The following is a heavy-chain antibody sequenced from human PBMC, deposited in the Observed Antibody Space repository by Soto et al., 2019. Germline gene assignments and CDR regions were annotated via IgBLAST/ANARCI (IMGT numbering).Heavy chain of an antibody. D-gene: IGHD2-15*01. CDR2: ISGSGGRT. J-gene: IGHJ3*02. CDR3: ASTTIVVVVAANGAFDI. Sequence: SLRLSCAASGFPFSSYAMTWVRQTPGQGLQWVSSISGSGGRTYYADSVKGRFTISRDNSKNTLYLQMNSLRADDTAVYYCASTTIVVVVAANGAFDIWGAGTMVTVS. CDR1: GFPFSSYA. V-gene: IGHV3-23*01.